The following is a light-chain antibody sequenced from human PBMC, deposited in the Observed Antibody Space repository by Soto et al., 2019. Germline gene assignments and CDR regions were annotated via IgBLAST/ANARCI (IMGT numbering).Light chain of an antibody. J-gene: IGLJ1*01. Sequence: QSALTQPASVSGSPGQSITSSCTGTSSDVGGYNYVSWYQQHPGKAPKLMIYDVSNRPSGVSNRFSGSKSGNTASLTISGLQAEDEADYYCSSYTSSSTGVFGTGTKLTVL. V-gene: IGLV2-14*01. CDR1: SSDVGGYNY. CDR3: SSYTSSSTGV. CDR2: DVS.